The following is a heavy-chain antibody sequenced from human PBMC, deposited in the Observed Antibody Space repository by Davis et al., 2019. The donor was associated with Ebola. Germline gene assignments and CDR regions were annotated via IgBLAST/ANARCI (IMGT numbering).Heavy chain of an antibody. D-gene: IGHD3-22*01. CDR1: GYTFTSYY. CDR2: INPSGGST. V-gene: IGHV1-46*01. Sequence: AASVKVSCKASGYTFTSYYMHWVRQAPGQGLEWMGIINPSGGSTSYAQKFQGRVTMTRDTSTSTVYMELSSLRSEDTAVYYCASEVSYYYDSSGYHYYYGMDVWGQGTTVTVSS. J-gene: IGHJ6*02. CDR3: ASEVSYYYDSSGYHYYYGMDV.